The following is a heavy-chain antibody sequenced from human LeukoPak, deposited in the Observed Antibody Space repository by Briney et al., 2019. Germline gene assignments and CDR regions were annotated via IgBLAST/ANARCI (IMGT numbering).Heavy chain of an antibody. CDR3: ARWAYDSGGYSQYYFDY. V-gene: IGHV7-4-1*02. CDR1: GYSENFYG. CDR2: INTNTGNP. J-gene: IGHJ4*02. Sequence: ASVKVSCKTSGYSENFYGITWVRQAPGQGLEWMGWINTNTGNPTYAQAFTGRFVFSLDTSVSTAYLQISSLKPEDTAVYYCARWAYDSGGYSQYYFDYWGQGTLVTVSS. D-gene: IGHD3-22*01.